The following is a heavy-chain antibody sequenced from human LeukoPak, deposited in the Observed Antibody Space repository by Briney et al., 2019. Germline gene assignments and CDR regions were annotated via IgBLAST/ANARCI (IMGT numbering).Heavy chain of an antibody. Sequence: GGSLRLSCAASGFTFSSYTMNWVRQAPGKGLEWVSSFSSSSSYIYYADSVKGRFTISRDNAKNSLYLQMNSLRAEDTAVYYCARDNGDSRIWNAFDYWGQGTLVTVSS. CDR2: FSSSSSYI. V-gene: IGHV3-21*01. D-gene: IGHD4-17*01. CDR3: ARDNGDSRIWNAFDY. CDR1: GFTFSSYT. J-gene: IGHJ4*02.